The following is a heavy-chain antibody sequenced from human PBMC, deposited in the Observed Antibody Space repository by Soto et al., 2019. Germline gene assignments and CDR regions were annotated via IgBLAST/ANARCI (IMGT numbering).Heavy chain of an antibody. CDR1: GFTFSNYW. J-gene: IGHJ4*02. CDR3: AGGLVLDY. CDR2: INEDESNT. V-gene: IGHV3-74*01. D-gene: IGHD3-9*01. Sequence: EVQLVESGGGLVQPGGSLRLSCATSGFTFSNYWMHWVRQAPGKGPVWVSRINEDESNTNYADSVKGRFTISRDNAKNTLYLQMNSLRAEDTDVYYCAGGLVLDYWGQGTRVTASS.